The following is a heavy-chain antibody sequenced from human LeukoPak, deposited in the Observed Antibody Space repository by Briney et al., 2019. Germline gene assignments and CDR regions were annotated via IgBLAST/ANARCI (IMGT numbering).Heavy chain of an antibody. CDR3: ASSPVITRD. J-gene: IGHJ4*02. Sequence: PGVSLRLSCAASGITFSNYWMHWVRQAPGKGLEWVSRINSDGSRITYADSVKGRFTISRDNAKNTLYLQMNSLRVEDTAVYYCASSPVITRDWGQGTLVTVSS. CDR1: GITFSNYW. D-gene: IGHD3-22*01. CDR2: INSDGSRI. V-gene: IGHV3-74*01.